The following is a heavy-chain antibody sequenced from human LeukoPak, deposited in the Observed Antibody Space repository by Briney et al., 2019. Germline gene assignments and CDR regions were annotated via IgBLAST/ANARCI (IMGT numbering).Heavy chain of an antibody. CDR2: IYHSGST. CDR1: GYSISSGYY. J-gene: IGHJ3*02. V-gene: IGHV4-38-2*01. CDR3: ARSGSYYEADTFDI. Sequence: SETLSLTCAVSGYSISSGYYWGWIRQPPGKGLEWIGSIYHSGSTYYNPSLKSRVTISVDTSKNQFSLRLSSVTAADTAVYYCARSGSYYEADTFDIWGQGTMVTVSS. D-gene: IGHD1-26*01.